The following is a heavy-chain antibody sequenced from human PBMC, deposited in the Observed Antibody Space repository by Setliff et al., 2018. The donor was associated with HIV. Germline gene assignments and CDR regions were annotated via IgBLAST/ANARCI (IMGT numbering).Heavy chain of an antibody. D-gene: IGHD5-12*01. CDR1: GYSFSNYA. V-gene: IGHV1-3*01. CDR3: ARDQALEMATK. J-gene: IGHJ4*02. CDR2: INAGNGNT. Sequence: ASVKVSCKASGYSFSNYAMHWVRQAPGQSLEWMGWINAGNGNTKYSQKFQGRVTITRDTSASTAYMELSSLRSEDTAAYYCARDQALEMATKWGQGTLVTVSS.